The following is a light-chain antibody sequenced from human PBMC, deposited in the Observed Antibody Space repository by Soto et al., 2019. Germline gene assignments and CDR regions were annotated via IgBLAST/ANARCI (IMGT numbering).Light chain of an antibody. CDR2: AAS. CDR3: QKYSSVPV. V-gene: IGKV1-27*01. J-gene: IGKJ3*01. CDR1: QGIRNY. Sequence: DIQMTQSPTSLSASVGDRVTITCRASQGIRNYVAWYQQIPGKAPKLLIYAASTMQSGVPSRFSGSGSGTDSTLTINGLVPEDVADYYCQKYSSVPVFGPGTKVEIK.